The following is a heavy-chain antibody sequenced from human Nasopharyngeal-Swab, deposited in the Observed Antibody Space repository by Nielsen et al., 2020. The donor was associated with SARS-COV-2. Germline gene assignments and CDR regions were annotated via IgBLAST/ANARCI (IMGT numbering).Heavy chain of an antibody. J-gene: IGHJ5*02. D-gene: IGHD2-2*01. V-gene: IGHV4-34*01. CDR2: INHSGST. CDR3: ARGSLRRYCSSTSCYASSWFDP. Sequence: RQAPGKGLEWIGEINHSGSTNYNPSLKSRVTISVDTSKNQFSLKLSSVTAADTAVYYCARGSLRRYCSSTSCYASSWFDPWGQGTRVTVSS.